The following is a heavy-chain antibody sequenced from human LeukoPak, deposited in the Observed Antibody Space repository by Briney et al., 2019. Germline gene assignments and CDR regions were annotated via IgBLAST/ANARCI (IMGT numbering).Heavy chain of an antibody. CDR3: AKDSGWFRFDY. Sequence: GGSLRLSCAASGFTFSTSWMTWVSQAPGKRLEWVANIKQDGSDKYYMDSVKGRFTISRDNAKNSLYLQMNSLRAEDTAVYYCAKDSGWFRFDYWGQGTLVTVSS. V-gene: IGHV3-7*03. D-gene: IGHD6-13*01. CDR1: GFTFSTSW. CDR2: IKQDGSDK. J-gene: IGHJ4*02.